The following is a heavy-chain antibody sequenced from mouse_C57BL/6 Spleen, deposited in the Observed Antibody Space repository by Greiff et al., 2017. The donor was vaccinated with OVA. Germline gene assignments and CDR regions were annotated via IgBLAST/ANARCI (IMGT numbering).Heavy chain of an antibody. Sequence: EVQLQQSGPELVKPGASVKISCKASGYTFTDYYMNWVKQSHGKSLEWIGDINPNNGGTSYNQKFKGKATLTVDKSSSTAYMELRSLTSEDSAVYYCARKARLRGFAYWGQGTLVTVSA. CDR2: INPNNGGT. J-gene: IGHJ3*01. D-gene: IGHD1-1*01. CDR3: ARKARLRGFAY. CDR1: GYTFTDYY. V-gene: IGHV1-26*01.